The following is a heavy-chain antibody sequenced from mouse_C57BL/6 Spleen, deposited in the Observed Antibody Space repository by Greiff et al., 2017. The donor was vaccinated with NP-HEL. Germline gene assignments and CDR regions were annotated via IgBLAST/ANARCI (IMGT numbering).Heavy chain of an antibody. J-gene: IGHJ3*01. D-gene: IGHD2-5*01. Sequence: VHLVESGAELARPGASVKLSCKASGYTFTSYGISWVKQRTGQGLEWIGEIYPRSGNTYYNEKFKGKATLTADKSSSTAYMELRSLTSEDSAVYFCARSDSNSFAYWGQGTLVTVSA. CDR2: IYPRSGNT. V-gene: IGHV1-81*01. CDR1: GYTFTSYG. CDR3: ARSDSNSFAY.